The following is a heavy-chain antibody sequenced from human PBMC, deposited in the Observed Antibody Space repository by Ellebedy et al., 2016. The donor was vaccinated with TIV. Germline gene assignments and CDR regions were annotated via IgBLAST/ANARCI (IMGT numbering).Heavy chain of an antibody. J-gene: IGHJ4*02. V-gene: IGHV4-34*01. CDR2: INHSGST. Sequence: SETLSLXCAVYGGSFSGYYWSWIRQPPGKGLEWIGEINHSGSTNYNPSLKSRVTISVDTSKNQFSLKLSSVTAADTAVYYCARVTMVRGVHFDYWGQGTLVTVSS. D-gene: IGHD3-10*01. CDR3: ARVTMVRGVHFDY. CDR1: GGSFSGYY.